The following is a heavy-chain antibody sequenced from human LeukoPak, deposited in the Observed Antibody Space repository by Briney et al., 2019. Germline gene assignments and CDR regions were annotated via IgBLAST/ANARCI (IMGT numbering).Heavy chain of an antibody. Sequence: SETLSLTCAVYGGSFSGYYWRWIRQSPGKGLEWIGEINDSGSTNYDPSLKSRVTISVDTSKNQISLKLTSVTAADTAVYYCARVTGDPIYYYYYMDVWGKGTTVTASS. V-gene: IGHV4-34*01. CDR2: INDSGST. CDR3: ARVTGDPIYYYYYMDV. J-gene: IGHJ6*03. CDR1: GGSFSGYY. D-gene: IGHD7-27*01.